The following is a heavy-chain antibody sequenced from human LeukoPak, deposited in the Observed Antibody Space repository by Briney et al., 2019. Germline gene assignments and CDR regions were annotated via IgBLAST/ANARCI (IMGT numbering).Heavy chain of an antibody. V-gene: IGHV4-59*01. CDR1: GGSISNYY. D-gene: IGHD4-17*01. CDR2: IYYSGST. Sequence: PSETLSLTCTVSGGSISNYYWSWIRQPPGKGLEWIGYIYYSGSTNYNPSLKSRVTISVDTSKNLFSLNLSSVTAADTAVYYCARDANPSGDYVYHYWGRGALVTVSS. CDR3: ARDANPSGDYVYHY. J-gene: IGHJ4*02.